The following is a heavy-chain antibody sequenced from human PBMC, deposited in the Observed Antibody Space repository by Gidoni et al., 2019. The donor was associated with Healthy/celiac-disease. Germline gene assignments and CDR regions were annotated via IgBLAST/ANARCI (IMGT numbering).Heavy chain of an antibody. J-gene: IGHJ6*02. V-gene: IGHV1-69*01. CDR3: ARAMVQGQGVPYGMDV. CDR1: GGTFTSYA. Sequence: QVQLVQSGAEVKKPGSSVQVSCKASGGTFTSYAISWVRQAPGQGLEWMGGIIPIFGTANYAQKFQGRVTITADESTSTAYMGLSSLRSEDTAVYYCARAMVQGQGVPYGMDVWGQGTTVTVSS. CDR2: IIPIFGTA. D-gene: IGHD3-10*01.